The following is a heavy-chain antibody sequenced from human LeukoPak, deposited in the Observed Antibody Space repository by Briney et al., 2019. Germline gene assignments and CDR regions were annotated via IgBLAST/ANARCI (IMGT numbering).Heavy chain of an antibody. CDR3: AKDRGXSYNYGXXXDV. D-gene: IGHD5-24*01. V-gene: IGHV3-30*02. CDR1: GFTFSSYW. J-gene: IGHJ3*01. CDR2: IRYDGSKK. Sequence: GGSLRLSCAASGFTFSSYWMSWVRQAPGKGLEWVAFIRYDGSKKNYADSVKGRFTVSRDSSNNTLSLQMNSLRTEDTAVYYCAKDRGXSYNYGXXXDVWAXGXRSP.